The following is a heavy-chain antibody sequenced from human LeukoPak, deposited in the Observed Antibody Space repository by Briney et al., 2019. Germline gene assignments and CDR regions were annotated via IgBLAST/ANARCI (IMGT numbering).Heavy chain of an antibody. D-gene: IGHD3-9*01. J-gene: IGHJ4*02. CDR2: ISSGGSTI. Sequence: GGSLRLSCAASGFTFSDYYMSWIRQAPGKGLEWVSYISSGGSTIYYADSVKGRFTISRDNAKNSLYLQMNSLRAEDTAVYYCARVLDDILTGYYFDYWGQGTLVTVSS. V-gene: IGHV3-11*01. CDR3: ARVLDDILTGYYFDY. CDR1: GFTFSDYY.